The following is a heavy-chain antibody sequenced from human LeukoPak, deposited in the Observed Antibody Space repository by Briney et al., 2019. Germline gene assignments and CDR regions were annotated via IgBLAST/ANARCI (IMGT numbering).Heavy chain of an antibody. CDR2: FDPEDGET. D-gene: IGHD4-17*01. Sequence: ASVKVSCKVSGYTLTELSMHWVRQAPGKGLEWMGGFDPEDGETIYAQKFQGRVTMTEDTSTDTAYMELSSLRSGDTAVCYCATGRTTVTTPLDYWGQGTLVTVSS. J-gene: IGHJ4*02. CDR3: ATGRTTVTTPLDY. CDR1: GYTLTELS. V-gene: IGHV1-24*01.